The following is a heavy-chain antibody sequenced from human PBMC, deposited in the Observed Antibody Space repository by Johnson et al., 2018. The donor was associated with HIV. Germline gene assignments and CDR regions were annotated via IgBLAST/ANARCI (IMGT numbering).Heavy chain of an antibody. D-gene: IGHD2-21*01. J-gene: IGHJ3*02. CDR3: TREGVWAYCGGDCFDAFDI. CDR1: GFTFDDYS. V-gene: IGHV3-49*03. Sequence: VQLVESGGGVVRPGGSLRLSCAASGFTFDDYSMSWFRQAPGRGLEWVGFIRSKAYGGTTEYAASVKGRFTIPRDDSESIAYLQMNSLKTEDTAVYYGTREGVWAYCGGDCFDAFDIWGQGTMVTVSS. CDR2: IRSKAYGGTT.